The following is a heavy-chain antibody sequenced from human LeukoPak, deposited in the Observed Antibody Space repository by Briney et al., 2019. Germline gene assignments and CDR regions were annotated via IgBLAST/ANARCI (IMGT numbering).Heavy chain of an antibody. CDR1: GYSFTYYW. J-gene: IGHJ4*02. Sequence: GESLKISCKGSGYSFTYYWIGWVRQMPGKGLEWMGIIYPGDSDTRYRPSFQGQVTISVDKFISTAYLQWSSLKASDTAMYYCARQDGNSKYYFDYWGQGTLVTVPS. CDR3: ARQDGNSKYYFDY. V-gene: IGHV5-51*01. D-gene: IGHD1-1*01. CDR2: IYPGDSDT.